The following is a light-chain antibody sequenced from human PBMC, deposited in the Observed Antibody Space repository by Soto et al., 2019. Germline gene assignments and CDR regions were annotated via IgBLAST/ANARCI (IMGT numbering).Light chain of an antibody. V-gene: IGKV3-15*01. CDR1: QSVTYN. Sequence: ETTLTQSPATLSASPGERVTLSCRATQSVTYNLAWYQQKPGQAPRLLIYGASTRPAGVPARFSGRGSGTEFPLTITSLQSEDFAVYYCQQYNDWLWTFGQGTKVDIK. CDR2: GAS. CDR3: QQYNDWLWT. J-gene: IGKJ1*01.